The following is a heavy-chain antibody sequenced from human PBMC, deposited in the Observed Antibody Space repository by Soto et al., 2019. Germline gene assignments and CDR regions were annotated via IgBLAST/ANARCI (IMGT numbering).Heavy chain of an antibody. J-gene: IGHJ6*02. V-gene: IGHV3-21*01. CDR3: AREGDYYYGMDV. CDR1: GFTFNSYT. CDR2: ITSSSTYI. Sequence: GGSLRLSCAASGFTFNSYTMNWVRQAPGKGLEWVSSITSSSTYIYSADSVKGRFTISRDDAKKSVYLQMNSLRAEDTAVYYCAREGDYYYGMDVWGQGTTVTVSS.